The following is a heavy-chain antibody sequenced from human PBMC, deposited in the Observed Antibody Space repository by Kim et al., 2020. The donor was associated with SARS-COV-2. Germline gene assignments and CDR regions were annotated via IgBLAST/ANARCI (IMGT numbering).Heavy chain of an antibody. D-gene: IGHD2-21*02. CDR1: GFTFSSYA. CDR3: AKDKIVGVTTYFGY. CDR2: ISGSGGSK. V-gene: IGHV3-23*01. Sequence: GGSLRLSCAASGFTFSSYAMSWVRQAPGKGLEWVSAISGSGGSKYYAYSVKGRFTISRDNSKNTLYLQMNSLRAEDTAVYYCAKDKIVGVTTYFGYWGQGTLVTLSS. J-gene: IGHJ4*02.